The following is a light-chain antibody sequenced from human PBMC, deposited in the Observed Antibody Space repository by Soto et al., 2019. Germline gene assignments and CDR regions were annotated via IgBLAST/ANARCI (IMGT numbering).Light chain of an antibody. J-gene: IGKJ1*01. CDR3: QQYSTFWT. CDR2: DVS. CDR1: QTITTW. V-gene: IGKV1-5*01. Sequence: DIQMTQSPYTLSPSVGDRVSITCRASQTITTWLAWYQQKPGKAPKLLIYDVSNLESGVPSRFSGSGSGTEFTLTISSLQPDDVATYYCQQYSTFWTFGQGTKVDIK.